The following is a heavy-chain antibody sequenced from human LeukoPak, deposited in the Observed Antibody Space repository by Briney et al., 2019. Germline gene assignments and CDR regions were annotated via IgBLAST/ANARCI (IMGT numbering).Heavy chain of an antibody. CDR2: ILYSGTA. V-gene: IGHV4-31*03. D-gene: IGHD6-13*01. Sequence: SETLSLTCTVSGGSIASDNYFWSWIRQHPGKGLEWIGYILYSGTAYYNPSLKSRVTISVDTSKNQFSLKLNSVIAADTAVYYCAREVNEPASTDAFDIWGQGTMVAVSS. J-gene: IGHJ3*02. CDR1: GGSIASDNYF. CDR3: AREVNEPASTDAFDI.